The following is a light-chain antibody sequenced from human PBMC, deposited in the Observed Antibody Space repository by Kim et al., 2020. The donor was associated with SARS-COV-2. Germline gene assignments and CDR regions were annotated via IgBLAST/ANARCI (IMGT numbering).Light chain of an antibody. Sequence: DIQMTQSPSSLSASVGDRVTITCRASQDISRYLNWYQQIPGKAPKLLIYTASSLQSGVPSRFTGSGSETDFTLTITSLQPEDFATYYCQQTSSAPRTFGQGTKVDIK. V-gene: IGKV1-39*01. J-gene: IGKJ1*01. CDR3: QQTSSAPRT. CDR1: QDISRY. CDR2: TAS.